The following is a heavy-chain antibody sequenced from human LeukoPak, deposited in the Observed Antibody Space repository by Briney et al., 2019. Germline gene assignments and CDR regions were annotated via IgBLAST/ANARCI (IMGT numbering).Heavy chain of an antibody. CDR3: ARGGAYYYYMDV. V-gene: IGHV3-23*01. D-gene: IGHD4/OR15-4a*01. CDR1: GFTFSSYG. J-gene: IGHJ6*03. CDR2: ISGSGGST. Sequence: PGGTLRLSCVASGFTFSSYGMSWVRQAPGKGLEWVSAISGSGGSTYYADSLKGRFTISRDNAKNSLYLQMNSLRAEDTAVYYCARGGAYYYYMDVWGKGTTVTVSS.